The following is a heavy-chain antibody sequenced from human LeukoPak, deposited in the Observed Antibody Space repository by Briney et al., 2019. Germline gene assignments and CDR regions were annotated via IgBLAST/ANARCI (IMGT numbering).Heavy chain of an antibody. Sequence: PSETLSLTCTVSGYSISSGYYWGWIRQPPGKGLEWIGSVYHSGSTYYDPSLKSRVTISVDTSKSQFSLKLYSVTAADTVVYYCVRNIVVVTAPWFDPWGQGTLVTVSS. J-gene: IGHJ5*02. CDR2: VYHSGST. CDR3: VRNIVVVTAPWFDP. CDR1: GYSISSGYY. D-gene: IGHD2-21*02. V-gene: IGHV4-38-2*02.